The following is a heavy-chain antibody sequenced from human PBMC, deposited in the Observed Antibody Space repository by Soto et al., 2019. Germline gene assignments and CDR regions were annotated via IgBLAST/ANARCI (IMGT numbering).Heavy chain of an antibody. Sequence: PGGSLRLSCGASGFTFSNYGMTWVRQAPGKGLEWVSSIAASSGGTYYSDSVKGRFTISRDISENTLYLQMNSLRVDDTAMYFCVQNQGELVHWGQGTQVTVSS. CDR2: IAASSGGT. J-gene: IGHJ4*02. V-gene: IGHV3-23*01. CDR3: VQNQGELVH. CDR1: GFTFSNYG. D-gene: IGHD1-7*01.